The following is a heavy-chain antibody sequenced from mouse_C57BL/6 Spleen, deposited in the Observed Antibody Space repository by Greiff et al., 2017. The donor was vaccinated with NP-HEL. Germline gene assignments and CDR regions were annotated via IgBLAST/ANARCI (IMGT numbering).Heavy chain of an antibody. V-gene: IGHV1-80*01. CDR1: GYAFSSYW. J-gene: IGHJ2*01. CDR2: IYPGDGDT. CDR3: ARGVTAQAPFDY. Sequence: VQLQQSGAELVKPGASVKISCKASGYAFSSYWMNWVKQRPGKGLEWIGQIYPGDGDTNYNGKFKGKATLTADKSSSTAYMQLSSLTSEDSAVYFCARGVTAQAPFDYWGQGTTLTVSS. D-gene: IGHD3-2*02.